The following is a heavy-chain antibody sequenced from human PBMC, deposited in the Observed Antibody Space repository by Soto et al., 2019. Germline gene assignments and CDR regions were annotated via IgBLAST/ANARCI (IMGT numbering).Heavy chain of an antibody. CDR1: GDSISGSPYF. J-gene: IGHJ4*02. CDR3: ARLQLALPHY. Sequence: PSETLSLTCTVSGDSISGSPYFWGWIRQPPGKRLEWIGSVFYDGYTLYTPSLRSRVTISVDTSKNQFSLKLTSVAVADTATYFCARLQLALPHYWGQGTLVTVSS. CDR2: VFYDGYT. V-gene: IGHV4-39*01. D-gene: IGHD1-1*01.